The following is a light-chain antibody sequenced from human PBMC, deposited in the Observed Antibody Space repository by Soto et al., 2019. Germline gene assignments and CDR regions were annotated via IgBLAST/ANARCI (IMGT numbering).Light chain of an antibody. Sequence: QSVLTQPPSASGTPGQRVTISCSGSSSNIGSNYVYWYQQLPGTAPKLPIYRTNQRPSGVPDRFSGSKSGTSASLAISGLRSEDEADYYCAAWDDSLSGVVFGGGTKLTVL. CDR1: SSNIGSNY. J-gene: IGLJ2*01. CDR3: AAWDDSLSGVV. CDR2: RTN. V-gene: IGLV1-47*01.